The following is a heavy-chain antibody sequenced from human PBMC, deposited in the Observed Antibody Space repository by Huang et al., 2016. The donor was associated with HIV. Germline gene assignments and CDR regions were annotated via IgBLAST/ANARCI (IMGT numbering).Heavy chain of an antibody. V-gene: IGHV3-30-3*01. CDR3: ARDHQGPFAVAGRTVLDY. CDR2: ISYDGSNK. CDR1: GFSFRNDA. D-gene: IGHD6-19*01. Sequence: QEQLVESGGGVVQTGRSLRLSCAASGFSFRNDAMHWVRQAPGKGLEWVAVISYDGSNKYYADSVKGRFTITRDNSENTLYLQMNSLRAEDTAVYYCARDHQGPFAVAGRTVLDYWGQGTLVTVSS. J-gene: IGHJ4*02.